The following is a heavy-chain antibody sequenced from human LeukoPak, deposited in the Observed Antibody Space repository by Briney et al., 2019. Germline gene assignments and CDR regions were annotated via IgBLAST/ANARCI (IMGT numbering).Heavy chain of an antibody. J-gene: IGHJ3*02. CDR1: GYTFTGYY. D-gene: IGHD3-3*01. V-gene: IGHV1-2*02. Sequence: VASVKVSCRASGYTFTGYYMHWVRQAPGQGLEWMGWINPNSGGTNYAQKFQGRVTMTRDTSISTAYMELSRLRSDDTAVYYCAGITIFGVVTPNDAFDIWGQGTMVTVSS. CDR3: AGITIFGVVTPNDAFDI. CDR2: INPNSGGT.